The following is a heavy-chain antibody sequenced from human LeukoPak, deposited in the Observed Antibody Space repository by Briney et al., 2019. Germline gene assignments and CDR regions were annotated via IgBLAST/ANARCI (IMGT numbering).Heavy chain of an antibody. CDR2: IYSGGST. Sequence: GGSLRLSCAASGFTFSSYSMNWVRQAPGKGLEWVSVIYSGGSTYYADSVKGRFTISRDNSKNTLYLQMNSLRAEDTAVYYCARVAGHAFDIWGQGTMVTVSS. CDR1: GFTFSSYS. CDR3: ARVAGHAFDI. J-gene: IGHJ3*02. V-gene: IGHV3-53*01. D-gene: IGHD3-10*01.